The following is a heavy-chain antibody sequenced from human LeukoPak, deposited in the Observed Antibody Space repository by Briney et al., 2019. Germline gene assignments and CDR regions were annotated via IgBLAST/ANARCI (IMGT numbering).Heavy chain of an antibody. CDR3: ASLGYCSSTSCYDYYYYGMDV. V-gene: IGHV3-23*01. D-gene: IGHD2-2*01. CDR1: GFIFSTYG. Sequence: GGSLRLSCAASGFIFSTYGMTWFRQAPGWGLEWVSGISGSGLNTYYADSVKGRFTSSRDNSKNMLYLQMNSLRAEDTAVYYCASLGYCSSTSCYDYYYYGMDVWGQGTTVTVSS. CDR2: ISGSGLNT. J-gene: IGHJ6*02.